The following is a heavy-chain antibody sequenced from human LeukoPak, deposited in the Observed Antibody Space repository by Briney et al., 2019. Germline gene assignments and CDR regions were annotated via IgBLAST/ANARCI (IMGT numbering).Heavy chain of an antibody. Sequence: GGSLGLSCAASGFTVSSNYMSWVRQAPGKGLEWVSAISGSGGSTYYADSVKGRFTISRDNSKNTLYLQMNSLRAEDTAVYYCAKDRPNWFDPWGQGTLVTVSS. V-gene: IGHV3-23*01. CDR3: AKDRPNWFDP. J-gene: IGHJ5*02. CDR2: ISGSGGST. CDR1: GFTVSSNY.